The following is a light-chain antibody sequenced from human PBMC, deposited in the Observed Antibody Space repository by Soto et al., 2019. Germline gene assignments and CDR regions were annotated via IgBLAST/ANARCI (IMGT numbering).Light chain of an antibody. CDR1: QSGGTY. CDR2: KAS. Sequence: DIQMTQSPSTLSASVGDRVTITCRASQSGGTYLAWFQQRPGKAPKGLISKASTLESGAPSRFTGSGSGTEFALPITSLQPEDFATYYCQQYYSYPWTFGQGTKV. V-gene: IGKV1-5*03. CDR3: QQYYSYPWT. J-gene: IGKJ1*01.